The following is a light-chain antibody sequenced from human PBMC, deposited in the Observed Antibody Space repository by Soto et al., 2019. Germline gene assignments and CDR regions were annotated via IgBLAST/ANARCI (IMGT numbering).Light chain of an antibody. V-gene: IGLV1-51*01. CDR3: ETWDGSLSAYV. CDR1: SSNIGNHY. J-gene: IGLJ1*01. CDR2: DTD. Sequence: QSVLTQPPSVSAAPGQKVTVSCSGSSSNIGNHYVSWYQHLPGTAPKLLIYDTDKRPSGIPDRFSASKSDTSATLGITGLQTGDEADYYCETWDGSLSAYVFGTGTKVTVL.